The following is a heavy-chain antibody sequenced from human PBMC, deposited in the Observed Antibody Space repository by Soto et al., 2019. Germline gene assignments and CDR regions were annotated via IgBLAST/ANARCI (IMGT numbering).Heavy chain of an antibody. D-gene: IGHD2-2*01. Sequence: GGSLGLSCAASGFTFSSYAMSWVRQAPGKGLEWVSAISGSGGSTYYADSVKGRFTISRDNSKNTLYLQMNSLRAEDTAVYYCAKVRSIVVVPAAIGYWGQGTLVTVS. V-gene: IGHV3-23*01. J-gene: IGHJ4*02. CDR1: GFTFSSYA. CDR3: AKVRSIVVVPAAIGY. CDR2: ISGSGGST.